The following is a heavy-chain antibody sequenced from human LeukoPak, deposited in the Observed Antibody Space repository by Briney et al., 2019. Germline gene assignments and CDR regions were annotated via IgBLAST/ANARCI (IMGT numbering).Heavy chain of an antibody. D-gene: IGHD5-12*01. CDR1: GFPFSSYV. V-gene: IGHV3-30*04. Sequence: GGSLRLSCAASGFPFSSYVVHWVRPAPGKGLEWVGVISYDGSNKYYADSVKGRFTISRDNSKNTLYLQMNSLRAEDTAVYYCARGGCDYDYYYGMDVWGQGTTVTVSS. CDR2: ISYDGSNK. CDR3: ARGGCDYDYYYGMDV. J-gene: IGHJ6*02.